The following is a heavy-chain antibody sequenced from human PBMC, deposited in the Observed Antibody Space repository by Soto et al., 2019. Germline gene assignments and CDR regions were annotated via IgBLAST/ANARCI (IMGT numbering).Heavy chain of an antibody. J-gene: IGHJ4*02. CDR3: ARDLHDYGDYEVGGYFDY. D-gene: IGHD4-17*01. CDR2: ISAYNGNT. Sequence: ASVKVSCKASGYTFTSYGISWVRQAPGQGLEWMGWISAYNGNTNYAQKLQGRVTMTTDTSTSTAYMELRSLRSDDTAVYYCARDLHDYGDYEVGGYFDYWGQGTLVTVSS. CDR1: GYTFTSYG. V-gene: IGHV1-18*01.